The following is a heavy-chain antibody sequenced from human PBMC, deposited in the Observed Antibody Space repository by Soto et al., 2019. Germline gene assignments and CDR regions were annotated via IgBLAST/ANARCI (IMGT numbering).Heavy chain of an antibody. J-gene: IGHJ4*02. CDR3: AKGPGDNEGYYFDY. Sequence: GGSLRLSCAASGFTFSSYGMHWVRQAPGKGLEWVAVISYDGSNKYYADSVKGRFTISRDNSKNTLYLQMNSLRAEDTAVYYCAKGPGDNEGYYFDYWGQGTLVTVSS. CDR2: ISYDGSNK. D-gene: IGHD7-27*01. CDR1: GFTFSSYG. V-gene: IGHV3-30*18.